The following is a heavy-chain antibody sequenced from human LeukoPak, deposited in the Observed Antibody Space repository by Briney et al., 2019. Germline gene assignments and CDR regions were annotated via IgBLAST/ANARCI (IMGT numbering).Heavy chain of an antibody. CDR2: IDPNNGGT. V-gene: IGHV1-2*02. CDR1: GYTFTGYY. CDR3: ARFGLGKHIEVAGIPFDI. J-gene: IGHJ3*02. D-gene: IGHD6-19*01. Sequence: ASVEVSCKASGYTFTGYYIHWVRQAPGQGLEWMGWIDPNNGGTNYAQKLQGRVTMTTDTSTSTAYMELRSLRSDDTAVYYCARFGLGKHIEVAGIPFDIWGQGTMVTVSS.